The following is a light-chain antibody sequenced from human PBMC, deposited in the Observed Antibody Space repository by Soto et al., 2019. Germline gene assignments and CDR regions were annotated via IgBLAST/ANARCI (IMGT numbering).Light chain of an antibody. V-gene: IGLV1-40*01. CDR1: SSNIGAGYD. CDR2: TNN. CDR3: QSYDSRRVV. J-gene: IGLJ2*01. Sequence: QSVLTQPPSVSGAPGQRVTISCTGSSSNIGAGYDVHWYQQLPGTAPKLLIYTNNNRPSGVPDRFSGSKSGTSASLAITGLQAEDEADYYCQSYDSRRVVFGGGTKVTVL.